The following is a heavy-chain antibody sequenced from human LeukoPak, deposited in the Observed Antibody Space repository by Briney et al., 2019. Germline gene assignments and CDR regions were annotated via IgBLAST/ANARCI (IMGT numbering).Heavy chain of an antibody. J-gene: IGHJ6*03. V-gene: IGHV3-23*01. CDR2: IIGSGGST. D-gene: IGHD3-3*01. CDR1: GFTFSSYA. CDR3: ATSLWSGYYADYYYYYYMDV. Sequence: PPGGSLRLSCAASGFTFSSYAMSWVRQAPGKGLEWVSAIIGSGGSTYYADSVKGRFTISRDNSKNTLYLQMNSLRAEDTAVYYCATSLWSGYYADYYYYYYMDVWGKGTTVTVSS.